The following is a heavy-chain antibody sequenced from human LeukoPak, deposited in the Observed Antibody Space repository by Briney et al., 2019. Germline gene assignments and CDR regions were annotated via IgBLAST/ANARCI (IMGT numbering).Heavy chain of an antibody. Sequence: SETLSLTCTVSGGSISSYYWSWIRQPPGKGLEWIGYIYYSGSTNYNPSLKSRVTVSMDKSKNQFSLKLNSVTAADTAVYYCARVAGATHAFDIWGQGTMVTVSS. CDR2: IYYSGST. CDR3: ARVAGATHAFDI. J-gene: IGHJ3*02. V-gene: IGHV4-59*12. CDR1: GGSISSYY.